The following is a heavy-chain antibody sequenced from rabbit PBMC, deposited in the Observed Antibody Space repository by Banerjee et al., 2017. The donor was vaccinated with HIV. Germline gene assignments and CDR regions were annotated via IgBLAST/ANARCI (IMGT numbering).Heavy chain of an antibody. V-gene: IGHV1S40*01. D-gene: IGHD6-1*01. CDR1: GFSFSSSYY. CDR3: ARDIYYTDVYNL. Sequence: QSLEESGGDLVKPGASLTLTCTASGFSFSSSYYMCWVRQAPGKGLEWIACIYAGSSGSTYYASWAKGRFTISKTSSTTVTLQMTSLTAADTATYFCARDIYYTDVYNLWGPGTLVTVS. CDR2: IYAGSSGST. J-gene: IGHJ4*01.